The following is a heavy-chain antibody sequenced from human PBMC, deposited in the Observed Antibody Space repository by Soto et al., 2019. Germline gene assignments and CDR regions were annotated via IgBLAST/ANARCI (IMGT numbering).Heavy chain of an antibody. V-gene: IGHV3-7*03. Sequence: GGSLRLSCAASGFSFSIYYMNWVRRAPGKGLEWVSSIKQDGSAKHYVDSVKGRFTISRDNAKNSLFLQMNSLRAEDTAVYHCARDDLGIVATIFVYWGQGTQVTVSS. CDR2: IKQDGSAK. J-gene: IGHJ4*02. D-gene: IGHD5-12*01. CDR3: ARDDLGIVATIFVY. CDR1: GFSFSIYY.